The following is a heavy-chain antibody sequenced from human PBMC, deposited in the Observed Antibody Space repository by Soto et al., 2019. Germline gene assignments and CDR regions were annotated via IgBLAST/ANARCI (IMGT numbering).Heavy chain of an antibody. CDR3: AKAVVTDIAAAGKYFDY. J-gene: IGHJ4*02. V-gene: IGHV4-34*01. Sequence: SEALSLTCAVYGGSFSGYYWSWIRQPPGKGLEWIGEINHSGSTNYNPSLKSRVTISETSKNQFSLKLSSVTAADTAVYYCAKAVVTDIAAAGKYFDYSGQGTLVTVS. D-gene: IGHD6-13*01. CDR2: INHSGST. CDR1: GGSFSGYY.